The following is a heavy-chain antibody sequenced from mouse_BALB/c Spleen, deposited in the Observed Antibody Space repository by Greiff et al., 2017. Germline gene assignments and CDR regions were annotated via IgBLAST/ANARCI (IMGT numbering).Heavy chain of an antibody. J-gene: IGHJ3*01. CDR1: GFTFSSFG. CDR3: AREMAPIVYYGSGGFAY. D-gene: IGHD1-1*01. CDR2: ISSGSSTI. Sequence: EVKLMESGGGLVQPGGSRKLSCAASGFTFSSFGMHWVRQAPEKGLEWVAYISSGSSTIYYADTVKGRFTISRDNPKNTLFLQMTSLRSEDTAMYYCAREMAPIVYYGSGGFAYWGQGTLVTVSA. V-gene: IGHV5-17*02.